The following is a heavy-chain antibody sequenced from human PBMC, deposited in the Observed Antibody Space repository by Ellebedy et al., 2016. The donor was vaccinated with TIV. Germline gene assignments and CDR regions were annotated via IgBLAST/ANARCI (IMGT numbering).Heavy chain of an antibody. V-gene: IGHV1-8*01. D-gene: IGHD2-15*01. CDR3: ARHRVWYGDDASDV. J-gene: IGHJ3*01. Sequence: ASVKVSXXASGYTFTSYDINWVRQATGQGLEWLGWMNPNSGNTGYAQKFQGRVTMTRDTSTNTAYMELRSLRSDDTAMYYCARHRVWYGDDASDVWGQGTMVTVSS. CDR2: MNPNSGNT. CDR1: GYTFTSYD.